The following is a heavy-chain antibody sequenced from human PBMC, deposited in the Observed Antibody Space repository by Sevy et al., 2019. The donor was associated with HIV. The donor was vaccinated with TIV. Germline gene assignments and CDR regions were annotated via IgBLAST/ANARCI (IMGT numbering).Heavy chain of an antibody. Sequence: GGCLRLSCAASGFTFSSYWMSWVRQAPGKGLEWVANIKQDGSEKYYVDSVKGRFTISRDNAKNSLYLQMNSLRAEDTAVYYCARDSFHYYDSSGYYLSYYYYYMDVWGKGTTVTVSS. CDR1: GFTFSSYW. CDR2: IKQDGSEK. D-gene: IGHD3-22*01. V-gene: IGHV3-7*03. CDR3: ARDSFHYYDSSGYYLSYYYYYMDV. J-gene: IGHJ6*03.